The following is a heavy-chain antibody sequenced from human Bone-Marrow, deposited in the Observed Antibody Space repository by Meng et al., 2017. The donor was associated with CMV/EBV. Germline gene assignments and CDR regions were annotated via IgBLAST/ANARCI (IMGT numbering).Heavy chain of an antibody. CDR2: ISSSSSTI. V-gene: IGHV3-48*04. Sequence: GESLKISCAASGFTFSSYWMHWVRQAPGKGLEWVSYISSSSSTIYYADSVKGRFTISRDNAKNSLYLQMNSLRAEDTALYYCARDNRGYDSSGYFEFDYWGQGTLVTVSS. CDR3: ARDNRGYDSSGYFEFDY. D-gene: IGHD3-22*01. J-gene: IGHJ4*02. CDR1: GFTFSSYW.